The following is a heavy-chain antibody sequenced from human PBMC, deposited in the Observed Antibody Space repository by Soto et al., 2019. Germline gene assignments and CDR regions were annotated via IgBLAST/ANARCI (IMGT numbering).Heavy chain of an antibody. CDR2: IFYSGPT. J-gene: IGHJ4*02. V-gene: IGHV4-31*03. CDR1: GHSITSGVHY. Sequence: SETLSLTCTISGHSITSGVHYWSWIRQLPGKGLEWIGYIFYSGPTYYNPSLKSRVAISVDTSKNQFTLKLSSVTAADTAVYYCARGPVPNYFDYWGQGTLVTVSS. CDR3: ARGPVPNYFDY.